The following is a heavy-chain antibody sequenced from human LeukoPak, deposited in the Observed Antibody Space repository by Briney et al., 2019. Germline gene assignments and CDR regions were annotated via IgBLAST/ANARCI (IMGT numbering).Heavy chain of an antibody. CDR2: IWYDGSNK. CDR1: GFTFSSYG. V-gene: IGHV3-33*01. Sequence: GGSLRLSCAVSGFTFSSYGMHWVRQAPGKGLEWVAVIWYDGSNKYYADSVKGRFTISRDNSKNTVYLQMNTLRDEDPAVYYCARAVGPFDYWGQGTLVTVSS. CDR3: ARAVGPFDY. D-gene: IGHD3-16*01. J-gene: IGHJ4*02.